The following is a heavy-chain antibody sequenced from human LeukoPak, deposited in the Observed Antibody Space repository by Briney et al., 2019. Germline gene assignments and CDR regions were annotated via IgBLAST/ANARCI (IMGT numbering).Heavy chain of an antibody. D-gene: IGHD3-3*02. Sequence: GGSLRLSCAASGFTFSSYSMNWVRQAPGKGLEWVSSISSSSSYIYYADSVKGRFTISRDNAKNSLYLQMNSLRAEDTAVYYCARGSVSLFGVVIAFDFWGQGTLVTVSS. CDR1: GFTFSSYS. CDR3: ARGSVSLFGVVIAFDF. CDR2: ISSSSSYI. J-gene: IGHJ4*02. V-gene: IGHV3-21*01.